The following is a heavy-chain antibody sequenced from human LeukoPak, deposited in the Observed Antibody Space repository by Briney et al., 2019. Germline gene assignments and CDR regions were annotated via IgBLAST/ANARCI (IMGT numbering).Heavy chain of an antibody. V-gene: IGHV3-53*01. CDR1: GFTVSSNY. Sequence: GGSLRLSCAASGFTVSSNYMSWVRQAPGKGLEWVSVIYSGGSTYYADSVKGRFTISRDNSKNTLYLQMNSLRAEDMAVYYCTYYYDSSGYYRSLVFDYWGQGTLVTVSS. D-gene: IGHD3-22*01. CDR2: IYSGGST. J-gene: IGHJ4*02. CDR3: TYYYDSSGYYRSLVFDY.